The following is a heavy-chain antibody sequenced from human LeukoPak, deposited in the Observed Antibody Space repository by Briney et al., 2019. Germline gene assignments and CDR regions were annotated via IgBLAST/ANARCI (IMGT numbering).Heavy chain of an antibody. CDR2: ISGSGGST. CDR1: GFTFSSYA. Sequence: GGSLRLSCAASGFTFSSYAMSWVRQAPGKGLEWVSAISGSGGSTYYADSVKGRFTISRDNSKNTLYLQMNSLRAEDTAVYYCAKRMYYYDSSGYYRWNAFDIWGQGTMVTASS. V-gene: IGHV3-23*01. CDR3: AKRMYYYDSSGYYRWNAFDI. D-gene: IGHD3-22*01. J-gene: IGHJ3*02.